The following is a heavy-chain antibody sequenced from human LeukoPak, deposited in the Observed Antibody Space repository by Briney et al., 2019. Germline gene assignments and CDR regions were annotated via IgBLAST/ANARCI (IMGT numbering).Heavy chain of an antibody. CDR1: GGSISSYY. D-gene: IGHD1-26*01. CDR3: ARDGAGYFDC. V-gene: IGHV4-59*12. J-gene: IGHJ4*02. Sequence: SETLSLTCTVSGGSISSYYWSWIRQPPGKGLEWIGYIYYSGSTNYNPSLKSRVTISVDTSKNQFSLKLSSVTAADMAVYYCARDGAGYFDCWGQGTLVTVSS. CDR2: IYYSGST.